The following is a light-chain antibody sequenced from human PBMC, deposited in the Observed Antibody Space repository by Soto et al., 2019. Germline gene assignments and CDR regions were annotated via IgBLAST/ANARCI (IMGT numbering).Light chain of an antibody. CDR3: SSYTTSYFYV. CDR2: GVK. V-gene: IGLV2-14*01. CDR1: GRDIGAYDC. J-gene: IGLJ1*01. Sequence: QSVLTQPASVSGSPGQSITISCTGSGRDIGAYDCVSWYQQHPGKAPKLLIYGVKNRPSGVSYRFSASKSAFTASLTISGLQAEDEAHYYCSSYTTSYFYVFGPGTKLTVL.